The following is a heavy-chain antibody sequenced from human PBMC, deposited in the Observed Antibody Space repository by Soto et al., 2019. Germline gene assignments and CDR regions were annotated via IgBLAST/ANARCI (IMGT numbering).Heavy chain of an antibody. J-gene: IGHJ4*02. V-gene: IGHV3-48*01. CDR3: ATEGLNGYIPYYFDT. Sequence: GGSLRLSCSASGFSLSNSGMFWVRQAPGKGLEWISYISRSHAAIYYADSVKGRFTMSRDNAKNSLFLQMNSLRAEDRAVYYCATEGLNGYIPYYFDTWGQGVPVTVSS. CDR2: ISRSHAAI. D-gene: IGHD5-12*01. CDR1: GFSLSNSG.